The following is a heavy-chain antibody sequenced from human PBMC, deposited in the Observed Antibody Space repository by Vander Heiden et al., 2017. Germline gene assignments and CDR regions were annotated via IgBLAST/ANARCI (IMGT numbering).Heavy chain of an antibody. Sequence: QVQLQESGPGLVKPSETLSLTCTVSGGSFSTYYWSWVRQPPGKGLEWIGHIYYSGSTNYNPSLKSRVNISRDTSKNQVSLKLSSVTAADTAVYYCARVACGDPARGMDVWGQGTTVTVSS. CDR1: GGSFSTYY. J-gene: IGHJ6*02. V-gene: IGHV4-59*01. CDR2: IYYSGST. CDR3: ARVACGDPARGMDV. D-gene: IGHD3-10*01.